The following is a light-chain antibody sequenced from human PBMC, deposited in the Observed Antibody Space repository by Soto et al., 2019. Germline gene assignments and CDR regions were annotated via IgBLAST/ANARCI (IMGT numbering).Light chain of an antibody. V-gene: IGKV3-20*01. CDR3: QQYAGSRT. J-gene: IGKJ1*01. Sequence: ELVLTQSPGTLSLSPGERATLSCRASQTVSSSYLAWYQQKPGPAPRMHIYGAWSRATGIPDRFSGSGSGTDFTLTIRRLEHEDLAVYYCQQYAGSRTFGQGTKVDIK. CDR2: GAW. CDR1: QTVSSSY.